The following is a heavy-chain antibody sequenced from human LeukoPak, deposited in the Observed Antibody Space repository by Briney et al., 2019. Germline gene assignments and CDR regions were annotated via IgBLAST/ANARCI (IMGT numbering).Heavy chain of an antibody. CDR1: GGTFSSYA. Sequence: SVKVSCKASGGTFSSYAISWVRQAPGQGLEWMGGIIPIFGTANYAQKFQGRVTITTDESTSTAYMDLRSLRSDDTAVYYCARDLEHCRNIICSNSAYWGQGTLVTVSS. CDR2: IIPIFGTA. V-gene: IGHV1-69*05. D-gene: IGHD2-2*01. J-gene: IGHJ4*02. CDR3: ARDLEHCRNIICSNSAY.